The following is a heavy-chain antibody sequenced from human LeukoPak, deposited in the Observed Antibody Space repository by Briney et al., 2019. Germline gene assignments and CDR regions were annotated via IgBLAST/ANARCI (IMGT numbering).Heavy chain of an antibody. CDR2: INPSGGST. Sequence: ASVKVSCKASGYTFTSYYMHWVRQAPGQGLEWMGIINPSGGSTSYAQKFQGRVTMTRDMSTSTVYMELSRLRSDDTAVYYCARGVGYGDFGYWGQGTLVTVSS. J-gene: IGHJ4*02. CDR1: GYTFTSYY. D-gene: IGHD4-17*01. V-gene: IGHV1-46*01. CDR3: ARGVGYGDFGY.